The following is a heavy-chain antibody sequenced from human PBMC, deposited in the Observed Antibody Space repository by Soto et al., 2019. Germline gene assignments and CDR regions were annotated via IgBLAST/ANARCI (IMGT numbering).Heavy chain of an antibody. J-gene: IGHJ6*02. V-gene: IGHV1-69*13. CDR1: GVTFSSYA. CDR3: ARVPYCSSTSCYFVA. CDR2: IIPIFGTA. D-gene: IGHD2-2*01. Sequence: VASVKVSCKASGVTFSSYAISWVRQAPGQGLEWMGGIIPIFGTANYAQKFQGRVTITADESTSTAYMELSSLRSEDTAVYYCARVPYCSSTSCYFVAWGQGTTVTVSS.